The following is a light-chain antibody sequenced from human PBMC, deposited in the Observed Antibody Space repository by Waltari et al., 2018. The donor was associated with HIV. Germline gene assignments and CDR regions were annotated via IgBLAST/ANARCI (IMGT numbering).Light chain of an antibody. Sequence: QSALTQPASVSGSPGQSITISCTGTSSDVGDYNYVSWYQQHPGKAPKLIIYDVSTRPSGVSNRCSGSKSGNTASLTISGLQTEDEADYYCSSYTSSSTRVFGTGTKVTVL. CDR1: SSDVGDYNY. CDR2: DVS. CDR3: SSYTSSSTRV. V-gene: IGLV2-14*01. J-gene: IGLJ1*01.